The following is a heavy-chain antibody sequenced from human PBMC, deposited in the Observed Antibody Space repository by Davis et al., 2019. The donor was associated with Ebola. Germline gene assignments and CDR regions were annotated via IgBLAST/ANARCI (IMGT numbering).Heavy chain of an antibody. D-gene: IGHD3-10*01. CDR2: IGTAGDT. V-gene: IGHV3-13*01. CDR3: ARSFYGSGSFDY. CDR1: GFTFSSYD. Sequence: GESLKISCAASGFTFSSYDMHWVRQATGKGLEWVSAIGTAGDTYYPGPVKGRFTISRENAKNSLYLQMNSLRAEDTAVYYCARSFYGSGSFDYWGQGTLVTVSS. J-gene: IGHJ4*02.